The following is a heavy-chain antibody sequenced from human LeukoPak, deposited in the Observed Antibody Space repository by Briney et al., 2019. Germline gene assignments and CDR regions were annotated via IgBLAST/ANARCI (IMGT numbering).Heavy chain of an antibody. J-gene: IGHJ4*02. CDR3: ARDLGTGWSKNPDY. CDR1: GFTFSSYA. D-gene: IGHD6-19*01. CDR2: ISYDGSNK. Sequence: GRSLRLSCAASGFTFSSYAMHWVRQAPGKGLEWVAVISYDGSNKYYADSVKGRFTISRDNSKNTLYLQMNSLRTEDTAVYYCARDLGTGWSKNPDYWGQGTLVSVSS. V-gene: IGHV3-30-3*01.